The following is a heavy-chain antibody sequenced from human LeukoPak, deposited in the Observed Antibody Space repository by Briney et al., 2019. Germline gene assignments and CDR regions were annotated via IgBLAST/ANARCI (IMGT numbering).Heavy chain of an antibody. Sequence: GGSLILSCVASGFTFSDSAMNWVRQAPGKELEWVSSISSSSSYMYYSDSVKGRFTISRDNAKNSLYLQMSGLRVEDTGVYYCAGEISNWFDPWGQGTLVTVSS. J-gene: IGHJ5*02. CDR2: ISSSSSYM. V-gene: IGHV3-21*01. CDR1: GFTFSDSA. D-gene: IGHD3-16*01. CDR3: AGEISNWFDP.